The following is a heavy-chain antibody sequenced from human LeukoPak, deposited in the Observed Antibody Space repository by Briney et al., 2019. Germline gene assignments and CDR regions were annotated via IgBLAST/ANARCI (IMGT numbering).Heavy chain of an antibody. CDR1: GYSFTSYW. J-gene: IGHJ5*02. CDR3: ARRDGFVELGYWFDP. V-gene: IGHV5-51*01. CDR2: IYPGDFDI. D-gene: IGHD1-26*01. Sequence: GESLKISCKGSGYSFTSYWIGWVRQMPGKGLEWMGIIYPGDFDIRYSPSFQGQVTISADKSISTAYLQWSSLKASDTAMYYCARRDGFVELGYWFDPWGQGTLVTVSS.